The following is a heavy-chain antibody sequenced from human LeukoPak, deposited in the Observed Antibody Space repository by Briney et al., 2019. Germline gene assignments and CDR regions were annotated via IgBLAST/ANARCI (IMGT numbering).Heavy chain of an antibody. D-gene: IGHD2-2*01. CDR3: ARDLVEYQPLIGY. CDR2: ISSSSSYI. V-gene: IGHV3-21*01. J-gene: IGHJ4*02. CDR1: GFTFGSYS. Sequence: GGSLRLSCAASGFTFGSYSMNWVRQAPGKGLEWVSSISSSSSYIYYADSVKGRFTISRDNAKNSLYLQMNSLRAEDTAVYYCARDLVEYQPLIGYWGQGTLVTVSS.